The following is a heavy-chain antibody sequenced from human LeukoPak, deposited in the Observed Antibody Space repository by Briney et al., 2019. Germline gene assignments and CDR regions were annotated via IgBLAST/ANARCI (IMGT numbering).Heavy chain of an antibody. J-gene: IGHJ5*02. D-gene: IGHD5-24*01. CDR3: ARDLGEMATIRDLSVDRGP. CDR2: INPNSGGT. V-gene: IGHV1-2*02. Sequence: GASVKVSCKASGYTFTGYYMHWVRQAPGQGLEWMGWINPNSGGTNYAQKFQGRVTMTRDTSISTAYMELSRLRSDDTAVYYCARDLGEMATIRDLSVDRGPWGQGTLVTVSS. CDR1: GYTFTGYY.